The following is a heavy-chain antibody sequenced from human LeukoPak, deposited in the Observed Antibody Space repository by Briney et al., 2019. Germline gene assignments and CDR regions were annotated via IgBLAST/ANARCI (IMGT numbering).Heavy chain of an antibody. Sequence: ASVKVSCKASGGTFSSYAISWVRQAPGQGLEWMGGIIPIFGTANYAQKFQGRVTITADESTSTAYMELSSLRSEDTAVYYCASPPSGGNDENWFDPWGQGTLVTVSS. D-gene: IGHD1-1*01. V-gene: IGHV1-69*13. CDR3: ASPPSGGNDENWFDP. CDR1: GGTFSSYA. CDR2: IIPIFGTA. J-gene: IGHJ5*02.